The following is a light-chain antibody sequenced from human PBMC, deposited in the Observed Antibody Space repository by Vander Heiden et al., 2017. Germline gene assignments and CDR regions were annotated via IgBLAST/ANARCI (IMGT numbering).Light chain of an antibody. J-gene: IGKJ4*01. CDR2: WAS. CDR3: QQYYSVPLT. Sequence: DIVMTQSPDSLSVSLGERATIKCKSSQSILHHSDNENYLAWYQQKPGQPPKLLIHWASAREPGVPDRFSGSGSGADFTLTISNLQAEDVAVYFCQQYYSVPLTFGGGTKVEIK. V-gene: IGKV4-1*01. CDR1: QSILHHSDNENY.